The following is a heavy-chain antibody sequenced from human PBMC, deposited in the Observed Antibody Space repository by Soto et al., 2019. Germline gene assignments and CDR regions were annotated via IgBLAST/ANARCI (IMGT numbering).Heavy chain of an antibody. J-gene: IGHJ5*02. D-gene: IGHD2-8*01. CDR1: GGSVNSGGYS. Sequence: QVQLQESGSRLVRPSQTLSLTCSVSGGSVNSGGYSWSWIRQPPGKGLEWIVFISPSGSPAYNPSLKSRVTISVDRSNNQISLELSSVTAADTAVYYCARGVLAWGPGTLVTVSS. CDR2: ISPSGSP. CDR3: ARGVLA. V-gene: IGHV4-30-2*01.